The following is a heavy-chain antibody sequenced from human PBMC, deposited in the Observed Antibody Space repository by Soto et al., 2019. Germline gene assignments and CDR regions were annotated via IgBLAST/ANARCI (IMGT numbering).Heavy chain of an antibody. J-gene: IGHJ4*02. D-gene: IGHD2-21*02. Sequence: QVQLQQWGAGLLKPSETLSLTCVVYGGSFSGYFWSWIRQPPGKGLEWIGEIIHSGSTNYNPSLKRRLTRSVDTSKNRFSLKLSSVTAADTAVYYCARGGSGGNSGLGQLDYWGQGTLVTVSS. CDR3: ARGGSGGNSGLGQLDY. CDR1: GGSFSGYF. CDR2: IIHSGST. V-gene: IGHV4-34*02.